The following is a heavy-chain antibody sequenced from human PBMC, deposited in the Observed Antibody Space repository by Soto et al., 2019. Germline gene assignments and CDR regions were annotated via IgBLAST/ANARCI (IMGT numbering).Heavy chain of an antibody. CDR3: ARDERADCSSTSRYGTIGYYDGMDV. CDR2: ISAYHGNT. J-gene: IGHJ6*02. CDR1: GYTFTSYG. D-gene: IGHD2-2*01. Sequence: ASVKVSCQASGYTFTSYGISWVRQAPGQGLEWMGWISAYHGNTNYAQKLQGRVTMTTDTSTSTAYLELRSRRSDDTAVYYCARDERADCSSTSRYGTIGYYDGMDVWGQGTTVTVSS. V-gene: IGHV1-18*01.